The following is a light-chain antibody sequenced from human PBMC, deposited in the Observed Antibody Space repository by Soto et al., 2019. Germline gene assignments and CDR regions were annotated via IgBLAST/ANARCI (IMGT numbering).Light chain of an antibody. J-gene: IGLJ1*01. CDR1: SSDVGGYNY. Sequence: QPVLNQPASVSGAHGQASTISCTGTSSDVGGYNYVSWYQQHPGKAPKLMIYDVSNRPSGVSNRFSGSKSGNTASLTISGLQAEDEADYYCSSYTSSSTQVFGTGTKVTVL. CDR3: SSYTSSSTQV. V-gene: IGLV2-14*01. CDR2: DVS.